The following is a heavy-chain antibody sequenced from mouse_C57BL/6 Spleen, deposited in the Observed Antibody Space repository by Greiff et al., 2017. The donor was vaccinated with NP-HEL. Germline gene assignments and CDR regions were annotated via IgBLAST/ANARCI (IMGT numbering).Heavy chain of an antibody. D-gene: IGHD3-2*02. J-gene: IGHJ4*01. V-gene: IGHV5-4*01. CDR1: GFSFSSYA. CDR2: ISDGGSYT. CDR3: ARDRLYAMDY. Sequence: EVLLVESGGGLVKSGWSLKLPCAASGFSFSSYAMSWVRQTPDKRLEWVATISDGGSYTYYPDNVKGRFTISRDNAKNNLYLQMSHLKSEDTAMYYCARDRLYAMDYWGQGTSVTVSS.